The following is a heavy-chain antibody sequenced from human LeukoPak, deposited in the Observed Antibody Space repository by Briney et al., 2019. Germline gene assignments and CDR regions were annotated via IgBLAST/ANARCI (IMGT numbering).Heavy chain of an antibody. J-gene: IGHJ4*02. Sequence: GGSLRLSCAASGFTFSSYAMSWVRQAPGKGLEWVSAISGSGGSTYYADSVKGRFTISRDNSKNTLYLQMNSLRAEDTAVYYCAKSYVYYDSSGYFTRAEGPFDYWGQGTLVTVSS. CDR3: AKSYVYYDSSGYFTRAEGPFDY. CDR1: GFTFSSYA. D-gene: IGHD3-22*01. V-gene: IGHV3-23*01. CDR2: ISGSGGST.